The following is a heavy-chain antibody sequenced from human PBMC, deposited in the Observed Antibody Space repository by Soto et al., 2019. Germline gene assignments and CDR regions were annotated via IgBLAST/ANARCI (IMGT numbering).Heavy chain of an antibody. V-gene: IGHV3-33*01. Sequence: PGGSLRLSCAASGFTFGSYGMHWVRQAPGKGLEWVAVIWYDGSNKYYADSVKGRFTISRDNSKNTLYLQMNSLRAEDTAVYYCARDKVMRYSSGWYLDDWGQGTLVTVSS. J-gene: IGHJ4*02. CDR1: GFTFGSYG. CDR2: IWYDGSNK. D-gene: IGHD6-19*01. CDR3: ARDKVMRYSSGWYLDD.